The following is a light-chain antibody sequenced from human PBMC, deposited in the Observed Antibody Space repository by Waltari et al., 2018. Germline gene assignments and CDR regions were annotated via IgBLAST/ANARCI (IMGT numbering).Light chain of an antibody. V-gene: IGLV2-23*02. J-gene: IGLJ2*01. CDR3: CSYAGTRSLVV. CDR2: EAT. Sequence: QSALPQPSSVSGSFGQSITFPFPGTSSDIVYYHLFSWYQQPPGRAPKLIIYEATKRPSGVSSRFSGSKSGNTASLTISGLHTEDEADYYCCSYAGTRSLVVFGGGTRLTVL. CDR1: SSDIVYYHL.